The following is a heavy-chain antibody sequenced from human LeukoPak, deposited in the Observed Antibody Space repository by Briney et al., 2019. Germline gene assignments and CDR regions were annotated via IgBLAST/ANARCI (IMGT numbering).Heavy chain of an antibody. D-gene: IGHD2-2*01. CDR1: GGSISRGGYS. V-gene: IGHV4-30-2*01. Sequence: PSETLSLTCAVSGGSISRGGYSWSWIRQPPGKGLEWIGYIYHSGSTNYNPSLKSRVTISVDTSMNQFSLKLSSVAAADTAVYYCASRRKSGYCSSTSCSRYFDYWGQGTLVTVSS. CDR3: ASRRKSGYCSSTSCSRYFDY. CDR2: IYHSGST. J-gene: IGHJ4*02.